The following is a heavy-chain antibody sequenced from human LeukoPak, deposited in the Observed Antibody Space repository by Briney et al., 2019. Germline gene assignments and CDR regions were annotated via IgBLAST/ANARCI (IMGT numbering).Heavy chain of an antibody. D-gene: IGHD3-3*01. J-gene: IGHJ4*02. CDR3: ATDRGWRTSGYYLYYFEY. CDR2: IKHDGSEK. Sequence: GGSLRLSCAASGFIFTNYFMSWVRQAPGKGLEWVASIKHDGSEKYYVDSVRGRFTISRDNTMNSLYLQMSSLRAEDTAVYYCATDRGWRTSGYYLYYFEYWGQGTLVTYSP. CDR1: GFIFTNYF. V-gene: IGHV3-7*01.